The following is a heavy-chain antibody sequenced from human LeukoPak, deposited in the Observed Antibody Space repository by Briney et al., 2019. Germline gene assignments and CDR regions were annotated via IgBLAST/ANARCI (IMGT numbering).Heavy chain of an antibody. CDR2: IYPGDSDT. D-gene: IGHD3-10*01. CDR3: ASAPSYYYGSGSGFQH. CDR1: GYSFTSYW. J-gene: IGHJ1*01. V-gene: IGHV5-51*01. Sequence: RGESLKISCKGSGYSFTSYWIGWVRQMPGKGLEWMGIIYPGDSDTRYSPSFQGQVTISADKSISTAYLQWSSLKASDTAMYYCASAPSYYYGSGSGFQHWGQGTLVTVSS.